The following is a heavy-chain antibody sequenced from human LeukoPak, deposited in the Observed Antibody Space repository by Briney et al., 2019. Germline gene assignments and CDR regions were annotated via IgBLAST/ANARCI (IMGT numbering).Heavy chain of an antibody. Sequence: SQTLSLTCAISGDSVASGSASWNWIRQSPSRGLEWLGRTHFRSTWYSDYAVFVTSRITITADTSKNQVSLQLNSVTPEDTAVYYCARVISSGWTSLDSWGQGTLVTVSS. CDR2: THFRSTWYS. D-gene: IGHD6-19*01. CDR3: ARVISSGWTSLDS. V-gene: IGHV6-1*01. CDR1: GDSVASGSAS. J-gene: IGHJ4*02.